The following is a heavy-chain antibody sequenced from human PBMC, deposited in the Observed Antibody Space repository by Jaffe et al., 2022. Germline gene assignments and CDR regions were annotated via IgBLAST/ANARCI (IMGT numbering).Heavy chain of an antibody. CDR2: IRYDGSNK. D-gene: IGHD6-19*01. CDR1: GFTFSSYG. CDR3: AKDFGFSYSSGWYGY. J-gene: IGHJ4*02. Sequence: QVQLVESGGGVVQPGGSLRLSCAASGFTFSSYGMHWVRQAPGKGLEWVAFIRYDGSNKYYADSVKGRFTISRDNSKNTLYLQMNSLRAEDTAVYYCAKDFGFSYSSGWYGYWGQGTLVTVSS. V-gene: IGHV3-30*02.